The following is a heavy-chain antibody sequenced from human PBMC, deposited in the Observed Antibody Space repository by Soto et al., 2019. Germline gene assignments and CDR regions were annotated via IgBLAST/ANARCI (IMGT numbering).Heavy chain of an antibody. CDR3: AKDPSVRGFVIEPTAMGY. Sequence: GSLRLSCASSGFSFSSYGMHCVLQAPGEGLEWVALISYDGSNKYYADSVKGRFTISRDNSKNTLYLQMNSLRPEDTAVYYCAKDPSVRGFVIEPTAMGYWGQGTLVTVSS. J-gene: IGHJ4*02. D-gene: IGHD2-2*01. V-gene: IGHV3-30*18. CDR2: ISYDGSNK. CDR1: GFSFSSYG.